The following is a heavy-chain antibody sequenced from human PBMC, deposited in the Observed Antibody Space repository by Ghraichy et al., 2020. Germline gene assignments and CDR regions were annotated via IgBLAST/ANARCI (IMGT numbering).Heavy chain of an antibody. CDR2: INPNSGGT. Sequence: ASVKVSCKASGYTFTGYYMHWVRQAPGQGLDWMGRINPNSGGTNYSQKFQGRVTMTRDTSISPAYMELSRLSSDDTAVYYCARVSLSGGLGRGASSSDWGQGTLVTVSS. D-gene: IGHD2-15*01. V-gene: IGHV1-2*06. CDR3: ARVSLSGGLGRGASSSD. J-gene: IGHJ4*02. CDR1: GYTFTGYY.